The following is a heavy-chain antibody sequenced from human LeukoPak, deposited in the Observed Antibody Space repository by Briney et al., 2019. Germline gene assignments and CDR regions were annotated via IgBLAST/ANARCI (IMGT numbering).Heavy chain of an antibody. CDR1: GFTFSSYG. CDR2: IRYDGSNK. D-gene: IGHD5-18*01. Sequence: QTRGSLRLSCAVSGFTFSSYGMHWVRQAPGKGLEWVAFIRYDGSNKYYADSVKGRFTISRDNSKNTLYLQMNSLRAEDTAVYYCAKDWGGYSYGKGGNYFHYWGQGTLVTVSS. J-gene: IGHJ4*02. V-gene: IGHV3-30*02. CDR3: AKDWGGYSYGKGGNYFHY.